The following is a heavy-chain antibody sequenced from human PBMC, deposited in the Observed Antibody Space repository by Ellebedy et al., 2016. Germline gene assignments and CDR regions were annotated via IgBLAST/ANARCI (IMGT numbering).Heavy chain of an antibody. Sequence: ASVKVSXXASGYTFTSYGISWVRQAPGQGLEWMGWISAYNGNTNYAQKLQGRVTMTTDTSTSTAYMELRSLRSDDTAVYYCARDSGSYKGGHAFDIWGQGTMVTVSS. J-gene: IGHJ3*02. V-gene: IGHV1-18*01. CDR2: ISAYNGNT. D-gene: IGHD1-26*01. CDR1: GYTFTSYG. CDR3: ARDSGSYKGGHAFDI.